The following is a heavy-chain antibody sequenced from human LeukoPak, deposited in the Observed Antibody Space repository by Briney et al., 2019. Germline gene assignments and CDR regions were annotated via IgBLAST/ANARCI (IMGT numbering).Heavy chain of an antibody. CDR1: TVAISGYY. J-gene: IGHJ5*02. V-gene: IGHV4-59*08. D-gene: IGHD3-10*01. Sequence: PSETLSLTCTVSTVAISGYYWSWIRQPPGKGLEWIGYIYYSGSTNYNPSLQSRVTISVDTSNNQFSLRLRSVTAADTAVYYCVRQRGRRVWFDPWGQGTLVTVSS. CDR3: VRQRGRRVWFDP. CDR2: IYYSGST.